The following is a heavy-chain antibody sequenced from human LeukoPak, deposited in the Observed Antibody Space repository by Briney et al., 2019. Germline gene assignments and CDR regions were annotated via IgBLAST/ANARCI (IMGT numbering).Heavy chain of an antibody. V-gene: IGHV1-18*01. CDR3: ARDMFKYYYDSSGYPDY. CDR1: GYTFTSSG. J-gene: IGHJ4*02. Sequence: ASVKVSCKASGYTFTSSGISWGRQAPGQGLEWMGWTSAYNGNTNYAQKLQGRVTMTTDTSTSTVYMELRSLRSDDTAVYYCARDMFKYYYDSSGYPDYWGQGTLVTVSS. CDR2: TSAYNGNT. D-gene: IGHD3-22*01.